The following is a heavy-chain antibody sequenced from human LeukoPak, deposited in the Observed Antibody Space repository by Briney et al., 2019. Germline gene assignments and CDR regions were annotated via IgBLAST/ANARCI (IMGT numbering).Heavy chain of an antibody. CDR3: AKDILGYCSGGSCYPRGFDY. V-gene: IGHV3-30*18. J-gene: IGHJ4*02. D-gene: IGHD2-15*01. CDR1: GFTFSSYG. Sequence: GGSLRLSCAASGFTFSSYGMHWVRQAPGKGLEWVAVISYDGSNKYYADSVKGRFTISRDNSKNTLYLQMNSLRAEDTAVYYCAKDILGYCSGGSCYPRGFDYWGQGTLVTASS. CDR2: ISYDGSNK.